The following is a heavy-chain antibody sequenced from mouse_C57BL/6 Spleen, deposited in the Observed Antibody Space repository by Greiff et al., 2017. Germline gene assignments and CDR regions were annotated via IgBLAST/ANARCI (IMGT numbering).Heavy chain of an antibody. D-gene: IGHD3-2*02. J-gene: IGHJ4*01. Sequence: VQLQQSGAELVRPGASVKLSCTASGFNIKDYYMHWVKQRPEQGLEWIGRIDPEDGDTEYAPKFQGKATMTADTSSNTAYLQLSSLTAEDTAFYYCTTEGTAQATMDYWGQGTSVTVAS. CDR1: GFNIKDYY. CDR2: IDPEDGDT. CDR3: TTEGTAQATMDY. V-gene: IGHV14-1*01.